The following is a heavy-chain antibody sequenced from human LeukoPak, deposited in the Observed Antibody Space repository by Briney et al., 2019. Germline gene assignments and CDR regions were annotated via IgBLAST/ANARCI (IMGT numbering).Heavy chain of an antibody. V-gene: IGHV4-34*01. J-gene: IGHJ4*02. CDR3: ARRRSLGGPIDY. CDR2: INQSGST. Sequence: SETLSLTCAVYGASFSGYYWSLIRQPPGKGPEWIGEINQSGSTNYNPSLKSRVTISVDTSKNQFSLKLSSVTAADTAMYYCARRRSLGGPIDYWGQGTLVTVSS. CDR1: GASFSGYY. D-gene: IGHD3-16*01.